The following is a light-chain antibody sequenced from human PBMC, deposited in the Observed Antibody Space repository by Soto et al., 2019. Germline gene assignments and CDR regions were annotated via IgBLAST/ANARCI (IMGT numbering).Light chain of an antibody. CDR1: QNINNG. J-gene: IGKJ2*03. CDR2: KAP. CDR3: LSYDSYSYS. V-gene: IGKV1-5*03. Sequence: DIQMTQSPSTLSASVGDRVTITGRASQNINNGLAWYQQKPGRAPTLLIYKAPILESGVPSRFSRSGSETEFTLTISSLQPDDFPTYFWLSYDSYSYSFGQGTELEIK.